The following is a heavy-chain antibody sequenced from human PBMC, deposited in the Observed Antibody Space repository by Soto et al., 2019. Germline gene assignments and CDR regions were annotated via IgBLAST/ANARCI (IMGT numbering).Heavy chain of an antibody. CDR3: ARRRDYSSSYYYYYGMDV. CDR2: IIPIFGTA. D-gene: IGHD6-13*01. CDR1: GGTFSSYA. Sequence: SVQVSCKASGGTFSSYAISWVRQAPGQRLEWMGGIIPIFGTANYSQKFQGRVTITRDTSASTAYMELSSLRSEDTAVYYCARRRDYSSSYYYYYGMDVWGQGTTVTVSS. V-gene: IGHV1-69*05. J-gene: IGHJ6*02.